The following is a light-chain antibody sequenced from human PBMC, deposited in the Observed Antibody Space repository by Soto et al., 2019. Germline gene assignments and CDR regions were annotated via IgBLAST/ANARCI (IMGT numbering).Light chain of an antibody. CDR1: QSVSIY. CDR2: GAS. V-gene: IGKV3-20*01. J-gene: IGKJ4*01. Sequence: EIVLTQSPGTLSLSPGDRATLSCRASQSVSIYLAWYQQKPGQAPRLLIYGASGRAAGIPDRFSGSGSGTDFTLSISRLEPEDFAVYYCQQYGVSPTFGGGTKVEIK. CDR3: QQYGVSPT.